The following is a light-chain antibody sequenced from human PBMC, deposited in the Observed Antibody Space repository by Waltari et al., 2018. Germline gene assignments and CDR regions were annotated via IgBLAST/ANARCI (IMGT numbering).Light chain of an antibody. J-gene: IGLJ2*01. V-gene: IGLV1-44*01. CDR2: SNN. Sequence: QSLLTQPPSASGTPGQRVTIPCSGSWSNLGSNAVSRSQQLPGKAPQLLIHSNNRRPPGVPDLFSCSKSGTSASLVISGLQSADEADYYCSAWDDSLNGQVVFGGGTKVTVL. CDR3: SAWDDSLNGQVV. CDR1: WSNLGSNA.